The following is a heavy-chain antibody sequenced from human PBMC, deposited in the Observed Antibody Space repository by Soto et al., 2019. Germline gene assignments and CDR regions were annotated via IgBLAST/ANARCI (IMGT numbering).Heavy chain of an antibody. Sequence: PGGSLRLSCAASGFTFSRYWMSWVRQAPGKGLEWVANIKQDGSEKYYVDSVKGRFTISRDNAKNSLYLQMNSLRAEDTAVYYCARVWDSSGYYYGGDAFDIWGQGTMVTVSS. CDR2: IKQDGSEK. CDR1: GFTFSRYW. CDR3: ARVWDSSGYYYGGDAFDI. V-gene: IGHV3-7*03. D-gene: IGHD3-22*01. J-gene: IGHJ3*02.